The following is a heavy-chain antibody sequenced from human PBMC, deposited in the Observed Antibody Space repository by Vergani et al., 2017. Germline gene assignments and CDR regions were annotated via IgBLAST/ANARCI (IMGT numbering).Heavy chain of an antibody. V-gene: IGHV7-4-1*02. CDR1: GYTFTSYA. J-gene: IGHJ6*02. D-gene: IGHD2-2*01. CDR2: INTNTGNQ. Sequence: QVQLVQSGSELKKPGASVKVSCKASGYTFTSYAMNWVRQAPGQGLEWMGWINTNTGNQTYAQGFTGRFVFSLDTSVSTAYLQISSLKAEETAVYYCARDGWFGSSTSCPWYYYCIDVWGQGTTVTVSS. CDR3: ARDGWFGSSTSCPWYYYCIDV.